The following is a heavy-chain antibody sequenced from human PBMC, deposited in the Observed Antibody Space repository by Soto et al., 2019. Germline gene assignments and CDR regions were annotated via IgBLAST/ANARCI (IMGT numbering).Heavy chain of an antibody. J-gene: IGHJ6*02. CDR3: ARVHYSGPYYYYGMDV. CDR2: IYHSGST. CDR1: GGSISSSNW. V-gene: IGHV4-4*02. Sequence: QVQLQESGPGLVKPSGTLSLTCAVSGGSISSSNWWSWVRQPPGKGLEWIGEIYHSGSTNYNPSLKSRVSISVDKSTNQFSLKLSSVTAADTAVYYCARVHYSGPYYYYGMDVWGQGTTVTVSS. D-gene: IGHD3-10*01.